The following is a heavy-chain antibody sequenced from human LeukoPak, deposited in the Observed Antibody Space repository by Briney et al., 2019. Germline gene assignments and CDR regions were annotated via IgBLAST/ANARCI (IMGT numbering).Heavy chain of an antibody. CDR2: ISSSSSYI. V-gene: IGHV3-21*01. D-gene: IGHD3-22*01. CDR1: GFTFSSYS. CDR3: ARDLRNYYDSSGSAFDY. J-gene: IGHJ4*02. Sequence: GGSLRLSCVASGFTFSSYSMNWVRQAPGKGLEWVSSISSSSSYIYYADSVKGRFTISRDNAKNSLYLQMNSLRAEDTAVYYCARDLRNYYDSSGSAFDYWGQGTLVTVSS.